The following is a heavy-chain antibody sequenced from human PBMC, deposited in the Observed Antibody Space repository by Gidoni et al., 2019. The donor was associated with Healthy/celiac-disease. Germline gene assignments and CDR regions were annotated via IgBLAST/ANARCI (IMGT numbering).Heavy chain of an antibody. CDR1: GFTASSYA. D-gene: IGHD7-27*01. CDR2: ISYDGSNK. J-gene: IGHJ6*02. Sequence: QVQLVESGGGVVQPGRSLRLSCSACGFTASSYALPWVRQAPGKGLEWVAVISYDGSNKYYADSVKGRFTISRDNSKNTLYLQMNSLRAEDTAVYYCARAPGDYYYYGMDVWGQGTTVTVSS. V-gene: IGHV3-30-3*01. CDR3: ARAPGDYYYYGMDV.